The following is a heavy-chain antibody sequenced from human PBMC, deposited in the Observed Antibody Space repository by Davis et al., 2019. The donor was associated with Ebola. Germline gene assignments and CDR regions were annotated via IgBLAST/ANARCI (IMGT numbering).Heavy chain of an antibody. J-gene: IGHJ4*02. Sequence: GESLKISCAASGFTFSIYTMHWVRQAPGKGLEWVAVMPYDGTNKYYADSVKGRFTISRDNSKNTLYLQMDSLRAEDTAVYYCARAVFDDTSGFLDYWGQGTLVTVSS. CDR2: MPYDGTNK. D-gene: IGHD3-22*01. CDR1: GFTFSIYT. V-gene: IGHV3-30-3*01. CDR3: ARAVFDDTSGFLDY.